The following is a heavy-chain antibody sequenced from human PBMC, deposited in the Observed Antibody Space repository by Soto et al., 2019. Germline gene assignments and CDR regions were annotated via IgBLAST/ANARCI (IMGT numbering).Heavy chain of an antibody. Sequence: QVQLQESGPGLVKPSETLSLTCTVSGGSISSYYWSWIRQPPGKGLEWIGYIYYSGSTNYNPSLKSRVTIPVDTSKNQFSLKLSSVTAADTAVYYCARNGVGATTRANYYYYGMDVWGQGTTVTVSS. V-gene: IGHV4-59*08. J-gene: IGHJ6*02. CDR1: GGSISSYY. D-gene: IGHD1-26*01. CDR2: IYYSGST. CDR3: ARNGVGATTRANYYYYGMDV.